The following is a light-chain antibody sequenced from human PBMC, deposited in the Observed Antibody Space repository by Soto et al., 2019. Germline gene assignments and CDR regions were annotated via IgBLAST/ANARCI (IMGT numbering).Light chain of an antibody. CDR1: SSDVGRYNL. J-gene: IGLJ2*01. CDR3: CSYAGSSGV. V-gene: IGLV2-23*01. Sequence: QSVLTQPASVSGSPGQSITISCTGNSSDVGRYNLVSWYQQHPGKAPKLMIYEGSKRPSGVSNRFSGSNSGNTASLTISGLQAEDEANYYCCSYAGSSGVFGGGTQLTVL. CDR2: EGS.